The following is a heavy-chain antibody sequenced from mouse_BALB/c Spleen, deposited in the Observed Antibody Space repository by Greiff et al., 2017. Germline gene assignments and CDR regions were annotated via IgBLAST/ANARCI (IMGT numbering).Heavy chain of an antibody. CDR3: ANLRKAFAY. CDR1: GFTFSSYA. V-gene: IGHV5-9-4*01. CDR2: ISSGGSYT. D-gene: IGHD2-12*01. Sequence: EVHLVESGGGLVKPGGSLKLSCAASGFTFSSYAMSWVRQSPEKRLEWVAEISSGGSYTYYPDTVTGRFTISRDNAKNTLYLEMSSLRSEDTAMYYCANLRKAFAYWGQGTLVTVSA. J-gene: IGHJ3*01.